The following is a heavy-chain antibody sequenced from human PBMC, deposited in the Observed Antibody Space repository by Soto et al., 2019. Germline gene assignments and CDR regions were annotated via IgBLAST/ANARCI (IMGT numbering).Heavy chain of an antibody. CDR3: ARVVKAGDYGDYGRYYFDY. J-gene: IGHJ4*01. CDR1: GYTFTTYG. CDR2: ISAYSGNT. Sequence: QVQLVQSGAEVKKPGASVKVSCKASGYTFTTYGITWVRQAPGQGLEWMGWISAYSGNTNYAQKLQGRLTVTTDTSTNTAYMDLWSLRSDDTAVYYCARVVKAGDYGDYGRYYFDYWGHGTLVTVSS. V-gene: IGHV1-18*04. D-gene: IGHD4-17*01.